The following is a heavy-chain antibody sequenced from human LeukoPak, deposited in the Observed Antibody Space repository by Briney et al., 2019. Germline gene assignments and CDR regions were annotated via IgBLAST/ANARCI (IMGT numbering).Heavy chain of an antibody. CDR1: GYTFTSYG. V-gene: IGHV1-18*04. D-gene: IGHD3-10*01. CDR3: ARDLIGSGSYYQNWFDP. Sequence: ASVKVSCKASGYTFTSYGISWVRQAPGQGLEWMGWISAYNGNTNYAQKLQGRVTMTTDTSTSTAYMELRSLRPDDTAVYYCARDLIGSGSYYQNWFDPWGQGTLVTVSS. CDR2: ISAYNGNT. J-gene: IGHJ5*02.